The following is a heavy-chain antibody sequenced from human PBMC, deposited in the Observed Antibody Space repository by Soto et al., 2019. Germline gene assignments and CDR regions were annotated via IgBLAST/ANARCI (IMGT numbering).Heavy chain of an antibody. J-gene: IGHJ6*02. CDR1: GYSFTSYW. CDR3: ATNPKYCGGDCPEGSGMDV. D-gene: IGHD2-21*02. CDR2: IDPSDSYT. Sequence: PGESLKISCKGSGYSFTSYWISWVRQMPGKGLEWMGRIDPSDSYTNYSPSFQGHVTISADKSISTAYLQWSSLKASDTAMYYCATNPKYCGGDCPEGSGMDVWGQGTTVTVSS. V-gene: IGHV5-10-1*01.